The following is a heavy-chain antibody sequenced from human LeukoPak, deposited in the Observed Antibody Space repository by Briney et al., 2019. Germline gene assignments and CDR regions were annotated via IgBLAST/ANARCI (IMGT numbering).Heavy chain of an antibody. V-gene: IGHV3-30*03. CDR2: ISYDGSDK. Sequence: PGGSLRLSCAASGFIFNTHGMHWVRQAPGKGLEWVAVISYDGSDKYFADSVEGRLTISRDDSKNMMYLQMNSLRAEDTAVYYCARDRTYTWTFDYWGQGTLVTVSS. CDR3: ARDRTYTWTFDY. D-gene: IGHD1-1*01. CDR1: GFIFNTHG. J-gene: IGHJ4*02.